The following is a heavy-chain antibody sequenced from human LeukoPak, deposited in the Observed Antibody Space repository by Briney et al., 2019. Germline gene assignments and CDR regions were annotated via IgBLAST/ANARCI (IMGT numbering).Heavy chain of an antibody. CDR2: INPNSGGT. V-gene: IGHV1-2*04. J-gene: IGHJ4*02. Sequence: ASVNVSCKASGYTFTGYYMHWVRQAPGQGLEWMGWINPNSGGTNYAQKFQGWVTMTRDTSISTAYMELSRLRSDDTAVYYCARGYGYDSSGYDYWGQGTLVTVSS. CDR1: GYTFTGYY. CDR3: ARGYGYDSSGYDY. D-gene: IGHD3-22*01.